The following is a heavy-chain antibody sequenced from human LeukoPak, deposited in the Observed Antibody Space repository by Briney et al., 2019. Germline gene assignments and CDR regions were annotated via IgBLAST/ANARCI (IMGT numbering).Heavy chain of an antibody. J-gene: IGHJ6*02. V-gene: IGHV1-24*01. Sequence: ASVKVSCKVSGYTLTELSMHLVRQAPGKGLEWMGGFDPEDGETIYAQKFQGRVTMTEDTSTDTAYMELSSLRSEDTAVYYCATSDFWSGYLSVDLDVWGQGTTVTVSS. CDR3: ATSDFWSGYLSVDLDV. D-gene: IGHD3-3*01. CDR1: GYTLTELS. CDR2: FDPEDGET.